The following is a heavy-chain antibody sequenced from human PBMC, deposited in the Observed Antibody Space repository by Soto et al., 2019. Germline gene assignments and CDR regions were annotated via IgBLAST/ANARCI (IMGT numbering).Heavy chain of an antibody. V-gene: IGHV1-3*01. CDR2: INAGNGNT. D-gene: IGHD3-10*01. Sequence: EASVKVSCKASGYTFTSYAMHWVRQAPGQRLEWMGWINAGNGNTKYSQKFQGRVTMTRDTSTSTVYMALSSLRSEDTAVYYCASLVPYYYGSGAPTMSAFDIWGQGTMVTVSS. CDR3: ASLVPYYYGSGAPTMSAFDI. J-gene: IGHJ3*02. CDR1: GYTFTSYA.